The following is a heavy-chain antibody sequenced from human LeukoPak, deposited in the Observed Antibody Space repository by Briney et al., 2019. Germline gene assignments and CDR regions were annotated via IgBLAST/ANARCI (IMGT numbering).Heavy chain of an antibody. V-gene: IGHV3-48*04. CDR3: ARDKDDYGSGNHWFDP. D-gene: IGHD3-10*01. CDR2: VSSSGSTI. CDR1: RFTFSSYA. Sequence: GGSLRLSCAASRFTFSSYAMHWVRQAPGKGLEWVSYVSSSGSTIYYVDSVKGRFTISRDNAKNSLYLQMNSLRAEDTAVYYCARDKDDYGSGNHWFDPWGQGTLVTVSP. J-gene: IGHJ5*02.